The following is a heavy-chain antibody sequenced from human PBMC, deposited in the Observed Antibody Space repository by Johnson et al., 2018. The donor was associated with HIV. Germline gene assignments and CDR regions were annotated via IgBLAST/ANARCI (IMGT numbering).Heavy chain of an antibody. J-gene: IGHJ3*02. V-gene: IGHV3-53*01. CDR3: AREANAFDI. CDR1: GFTVSSNY. Sequence: VQLVESGGGLIQPGGSLRLSCAASGFTVSSNYMSWVRQAPGKGLEWVSVIYRGGSTYYAASVKGRFTIARDNSKNTLYLQMNSLSAEDTAVYYCAREANAFDIWGQGTMVTVSS. CDR2: IYRGGST.